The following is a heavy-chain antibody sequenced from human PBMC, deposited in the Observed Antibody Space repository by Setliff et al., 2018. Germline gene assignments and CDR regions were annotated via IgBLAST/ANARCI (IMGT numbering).Heavy chain of an antibody. CDR3: SRLVRFCTRTACQRLSGGEF. Sequence: GASVKVSCKTSGYTFDDYGIAWVRQAPGQGLEWMGWIGPRTGNTYYTPKLHGRVTLTTDTSARTAYMELRSLSSDDTAVYYCSRLVRFCTRTACQRLSGGEFWGQGTLVTVSS. CDR1: GYTFDDYG. D-gene: IGHD2-8*01. J-gene: IGHJ4*02. CDR2: IGPRTGNT. V-gene: IGHV1-18*01.